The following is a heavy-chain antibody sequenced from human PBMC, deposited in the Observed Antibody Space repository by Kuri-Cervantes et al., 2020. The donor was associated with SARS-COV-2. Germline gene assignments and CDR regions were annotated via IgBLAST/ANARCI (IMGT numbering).Heavy chain of an antibody. CDR1: GFTFSSYE. V-gene: IGHV3-23*01. CDR2: ISGSGGST. J-gene: IGHJ5*02. CDR3: AKDLGRPNWFDP. Sequence: GESLKISCAASGFTFSSYEMNWVRQAPGKGLEWVSAISGSGGSTYYADSVKGRFTISRDNSKNTLYLQMNSLRAEDTAVYYCAKDLGRPNWFDPWGQGTLVTVSS.